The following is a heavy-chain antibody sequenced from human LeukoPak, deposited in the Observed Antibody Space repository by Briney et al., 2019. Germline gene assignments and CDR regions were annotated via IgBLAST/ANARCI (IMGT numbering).Heavy chain of an antibody. D-gene: IGHD4-17*01. CDR2: IYTSGST. Sequence: SETLSLTCTVSGGSISSYYWSWIRQPAGKGLEWIGRIYTSGSTNYNPSLKSRVTMSVDTSKNQFSLKLSSVTAADTAVYYCARVGMTTVTSSWFDPWGQGTLVTVSS. J-gene: IGHJ5*02. V-gene: IGHV4-4*07. CDR1: GGSISSYY. CDR3: ARVGMTTVTSSWFDP.